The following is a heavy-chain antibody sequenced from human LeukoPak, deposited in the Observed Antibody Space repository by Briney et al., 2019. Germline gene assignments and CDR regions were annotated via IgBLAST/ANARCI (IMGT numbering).Heavy chain of an antibody. CDR1: GYSISSGYY. V-gene: IGHV4-61*01. CDR3: AREEMLGYCSSTSCYSPYYFDY. Sequence: SETLSLTCTVSGYSISSGYYWGWIRQPPGKGLEWIGYIYYSGSTNYNPSLKSRVTISVDTSKNQFSLKLSSVTAADTAVYYCAREEMLGYCSSTSCYSPYYFDYWGQGTLVTVSS. D-gene: IGHD2-2*02. CDR2: IYYSGST. J-gene: IGHJ4*02.